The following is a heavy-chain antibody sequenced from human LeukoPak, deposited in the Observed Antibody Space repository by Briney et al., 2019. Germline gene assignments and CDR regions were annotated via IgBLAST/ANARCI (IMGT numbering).Heavy chain of an antibody. CDR2: IYTSGST. D-gene: IGHD5-24*01. CDR1: GGSISSYY. CDR3: ARDLNSEMATTNRRRGRWESFWYFDL. J-gene: IGHJ2*01. V-gene: IGHV4-4*07. Sequence: KPSETLSLTCTVSGGSISSYYWSWIRQPAGKGLEWIGRIYTSGSTNYNPSLKSRVTMSVDTSKNQFSLKLSSVTAADTAVYYCARDLNSEMATTNRRRGRWESFWYFDLWGRGTLVTVSS.